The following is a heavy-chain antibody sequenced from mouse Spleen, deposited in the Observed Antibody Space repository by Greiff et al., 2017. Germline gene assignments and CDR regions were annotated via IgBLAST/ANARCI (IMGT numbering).Heavy chain of an antibody. CDR3: ARRELGRGAMDY. Sequence: QVQLKQSGAELARPGASVKMSCKASGYTFTSYTMHWVKQRPGQGLEWIGYINPSSGYTNYNQKFKDKATLTADKSSSTAYMQLSSLTSEDSAVYYCARRELGRGAMDYWGQGTSVTVSS. V-gene: IGHV1-4*01. CDR2: INPSSGYT. J-gene: IGHJ4*01. D-gene: IGHD4-1*01. CDR1: GYTFTSYT.